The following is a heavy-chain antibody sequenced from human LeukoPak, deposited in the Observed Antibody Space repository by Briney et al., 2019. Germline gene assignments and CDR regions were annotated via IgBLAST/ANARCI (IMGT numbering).Heavy chain of an antibody. CDR1: GGSISSSSYY. D-gene: IGHD3-22*01. Sequence: PSETLSLTCTVSGGSISSSSYYWGWIRQPPGKGLEWIGSIYYSGSTNYNPSLKSRVTISVDTSKNQFSLKLSSVTAADTAVYYCARVLGYYDSSGYYYFSGNAGAFDIWGQGTMVTISS. J-gene: IGHJ3*02. CDR3: ARVLGYYDSSGYYYFSGNAGAFDI. V-gene: IGHV4-39*07. CDR2: IYYSGST.